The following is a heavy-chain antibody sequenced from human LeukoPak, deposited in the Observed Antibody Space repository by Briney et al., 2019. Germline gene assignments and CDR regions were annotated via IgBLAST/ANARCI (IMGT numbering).Heavy chain of an antibody. Sequence: GGSLRLSCAASGFTVSSNYMSWVRQAPGKGLEWVSVICSGGSTYYADSVKGRFTISRHNSKNTLYLQMNSLRAEDTAVYYCARGYDSSGTDDAFDIWGQGTMVTVSS. V-gene: IGHV3-53*04. D-gene: IGHD3-22*01. CDR1: GFTVSSNY. J-gene: IGHJ3*02. CDR3: ARGYDSSGTDDAFDI. CDR2: ICSGGST.